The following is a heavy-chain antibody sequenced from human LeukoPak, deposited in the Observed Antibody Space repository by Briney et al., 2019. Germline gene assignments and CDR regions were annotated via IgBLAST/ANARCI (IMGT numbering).Heavy chain of an antibody. CDR2: ISGSGGDT. Sequence: GALLLLSSAAAGFPCTFAMSWVRQAPGKGLEWVSSISGSGGDTYYADSVKNRFTISRDNTKNTLYLQMNSLIAEATAAYYWSEQSTARSLGEGGRGTLVTVSS. J-gene: IGHJ4*02. D-gene: IGHD6-6*01. CDR1: GFPCTFA. CDR3: SEQSTARSLGE. V-gene: IGHV3-23*01.